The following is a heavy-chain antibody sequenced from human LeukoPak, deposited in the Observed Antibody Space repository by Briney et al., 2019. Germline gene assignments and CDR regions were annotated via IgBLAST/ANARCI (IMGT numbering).Heavy chain of an antibody. Sequence: KSSETLSLTCTVSGGSISSGGYYWSWIRQHPGKGPEWIGYIYYSGSTYYNPSLKSRVTISVDTSKNQFSLKLSSVTAADTAVYYCASGGYYYDSSGDAFDIWGQGTMVTVSS. D-gene: IGHD3-22*01. CDR3: ASGGYYYDSSGDAFDI. V-gene: IGHV4-31*03. J-gene: IGHJ3*02. CDR2: IYYSGST. CDR1: GGSISSGGYY.